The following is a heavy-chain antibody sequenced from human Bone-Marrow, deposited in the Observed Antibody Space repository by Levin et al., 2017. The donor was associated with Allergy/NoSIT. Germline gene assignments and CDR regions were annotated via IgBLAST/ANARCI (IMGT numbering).Heavy chain of an antibody. CDR3: ARESGKDIVALVDY. CDR2: ISSSSSYI. D-gene: IGHD2-15*01. Sequence: GESLKISCAASGFTFSSYSMNWVRQAPGKGLEWVSSISSSSSYIYYADSVKGRFTISRDNAKNSLYLQMNSLRAEDTAVYYCARESGKDIVALVDYWGQGTLVTVSS. V-gene: IGHV3-21*01. CDR1: GFTFSSYS. J-gene: IGHJ4*02.